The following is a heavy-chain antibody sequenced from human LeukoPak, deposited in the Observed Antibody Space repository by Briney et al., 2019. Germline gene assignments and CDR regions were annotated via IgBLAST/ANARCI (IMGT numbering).Heavy chain of an antibody. Sequence: ASVKVSCKASGYTFTSYDINWVRQATGQGLEWMRWMNPNSGNTGYAQKFQGRVTMTRNTSISTAYMELSSLRSEDTAVYYCARGNWNYEGMDVWGQGTTVTVSS. CDR3: ARGNWNYEGMDV. CDR1: GYTFTSYD. D-gene: IGHD1-1*01. CDR2: MNPNSGNT. J-gene: IGHJ6*02. V-gene: IGHV1-8*01.